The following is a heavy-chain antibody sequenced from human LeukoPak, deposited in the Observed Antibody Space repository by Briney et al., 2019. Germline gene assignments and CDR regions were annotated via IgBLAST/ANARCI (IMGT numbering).Heavy chain of an antibody. CDR1: GFTFSSYA. D-gene: IGHD2-15*01. CDR3: AKDGYCSGGSCYRYFDY. CDR2: ISGGGGST. Sequence: GGSLRLSCAAPGFTFSSYAMSWVRQAPGKGLEWVSGISGGGGSTYYADSVKGRFTISRDNSKNTLYLQMNSLRAEDTAVYYCAKDGYCSGGSCYRYFDYWGQGTLVTVSS. J-gene: IGHJ4*02. V-gene: IGHV3-23*01.